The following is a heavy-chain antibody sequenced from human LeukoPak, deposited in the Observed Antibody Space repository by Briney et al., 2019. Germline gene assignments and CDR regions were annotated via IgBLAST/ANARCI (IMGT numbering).Heavy chain of an antibody. J-gene: IGHJ4*02. CDR2: IKQDGSEK. D-gene: IGHD2-15*01. Sequence: GGSLRLSCAASGFTFSSNWMSWVRQAQGKGLEWVANIKQDGSEKYYVDSVKGRFTISRDNAKTSLYLQMNSLRAEDTAVYYCARDRPSGGSYWGQGTLVTVSS. CDR3: ARDRPSGGSY. V-gene: IGHV3-7*01. CDR1: GFTFSSNW.